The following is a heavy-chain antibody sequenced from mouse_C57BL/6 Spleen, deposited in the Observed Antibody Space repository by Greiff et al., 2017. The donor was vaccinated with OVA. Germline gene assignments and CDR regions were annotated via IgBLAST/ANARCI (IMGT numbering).Heavy chain of an antibody. Sequence: VQLKQSGPELVKPGASVKISCKASGYSFTDYNMNWVKQSNGKSLEWIGVINPNYGTTSYNQKFKGKATLTVDQSSSTAYMQLNSLTSEDSAVYYCARRYYGSSYEGMDYWGQGTSVTVSS. CDR1: GYSFTDYN. V-gene: IGHV1-39*01. D-gene: IGHD1-1*01. J-gene: IGHJ4*01. CDR3: ARRYYGSSYEGMDY. CDR2: INPNYGTT.